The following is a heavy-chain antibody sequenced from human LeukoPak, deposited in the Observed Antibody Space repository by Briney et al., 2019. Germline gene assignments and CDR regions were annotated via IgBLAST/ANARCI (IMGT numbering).Heavy chain of an antibody. CDR3: ARGPTLGLDI. CDR1: GYTFTAYY. V-gene: IGHV1-2*02. CDR2: INPNSGDT. Sequence: ASVKVSCRASGYTFTAYYIHWVRQAPGRGLEWMGWINPNSGDTTLLQRFQGRVTVTRDTYIITAYMELSSLTSDDTGMYYCARGPTLGLDIWGQGTMVTVSS. J-gene: IGHJ3*02.